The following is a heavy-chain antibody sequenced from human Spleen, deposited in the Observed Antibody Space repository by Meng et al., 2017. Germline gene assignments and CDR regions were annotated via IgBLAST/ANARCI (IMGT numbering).Heavy chain of an antibody. J-gene: IGHJ4*02. Sequence: ASVKVSCKASGYTLTSYAINWLRQAPGQGLEWMGWIDTKTGNPTYVQGFTGRLVFSLDTSVSTAYLQISGLKADDTAVYYCARDQNGDSSSWYFFDYWGQGTLVTVSS. V-gene: IGHV7-4-1*02. CDR2: IDTKTGNP. CDR3: ARDQNGDSSSWYFFDY. D-gene: IGHD6-13*01. CDR1: GYTLTSYA.